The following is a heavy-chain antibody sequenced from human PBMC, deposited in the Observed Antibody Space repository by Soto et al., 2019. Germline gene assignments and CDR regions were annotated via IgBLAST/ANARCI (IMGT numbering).Heavy chain of an antibody. CDR2: IYPGDSDT. CDR1: GYSFTSYW. V-gene: IGHV5-51*01. D-gene: IGHD4-17*01. Sequence: RGESLKISCKGSGYSFTSYWIGWVRQMPGKGLEWMGIIYPGDSDTRYSPSFQGQVTISADKSISTAYLQWSSLKASDTAMYYCARDYGEPNLPYYSAYLGQGTLVPVSP. CDR3: ARDYGEPNLPYYSAY. J-gene: IGHJ4*02.